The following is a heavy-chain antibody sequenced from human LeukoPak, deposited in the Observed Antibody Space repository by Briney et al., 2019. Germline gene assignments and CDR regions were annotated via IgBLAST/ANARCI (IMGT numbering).Heavy chain of an antibody. J-gene: IGHJ6*02. CDR3: ARVRSGSSAGNYGMDV. CDR1: GFTFSGNW. V-gene: IGHV3-74*01. Sequence: GGSLRLSCAASGFTFSGNWMNWVRQAPGKGLVWVSRINSDGSSTTYADSVKGRFTISRDIAKNTLYLQMKSLRAEDTAVYYCARVRSGSSAGNYGMDVWGQGTTVTVSS. D-gene: IGHD1-26*01. CDR2: INSDGSST.